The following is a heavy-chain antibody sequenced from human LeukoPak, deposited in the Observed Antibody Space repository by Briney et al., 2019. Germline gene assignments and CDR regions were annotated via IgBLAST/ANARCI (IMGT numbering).Heavy chain of an antibody. CDR2: IYSSGST. V-gene: IGHV4-61*01. Sequence: KTSETLSLTCTVSGGSVSSRTYYWSWIRQPPGKGLEWIGYIYSSGSTNYNPSLKSRVTISVDTSKNQFSLKLTSVTAADTAAYYCARAPYYYDNSGYFRFDYWGQGTLVTVSS. CDR1: GGSVSSRTYY. D-gene: IGHD3-22*01. CDR3: ARAPYYYDNSGYFRFDY. J-gene: IGHJ4*02.